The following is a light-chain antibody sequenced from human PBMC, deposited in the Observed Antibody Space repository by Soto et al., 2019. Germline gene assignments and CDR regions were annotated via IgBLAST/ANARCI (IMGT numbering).Light chain of an antibody. Sequence: DVVMTQSPLSLPVTLGQPASISCRSSQSLVHSHGSTYLNWFLQRPGQSPRRLIYKISNRDSGVPDRFRGSGSGTDFTLKISRVEAGDVGVYYCMQGTHWPYTFGQGTKLEIK. V-gene: IGKV2-30*02. CDR1: QSLVHSHGSTY. J-gene: IGKJ2*01. CDR2: KIS. CDR3: MQGTHWPYT.